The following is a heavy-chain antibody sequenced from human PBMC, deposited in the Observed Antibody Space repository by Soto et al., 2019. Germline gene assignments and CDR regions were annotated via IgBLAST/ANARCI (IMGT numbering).Heavy chain of an antibody. V-gene: IGHV4-34*01. D-gene: IGHD2-15*01. Sequence: QVQLQQWGAGLLKPSETLSLTCAVYGGSFSGYYWSWIRQPPGKGLEWIGEINHSGSTNYNPSLKRRVTLSVDTSKNQFSLNLSSVTAADTAVYYCVRGICSGGSCYQSFQHWGQGTLVTVSS. CDR1: GGSFSGYY. CDR3: VRGICSGGSCYQSFQH. J-gene: IGHJ1*01. CDR2: INHSGST.